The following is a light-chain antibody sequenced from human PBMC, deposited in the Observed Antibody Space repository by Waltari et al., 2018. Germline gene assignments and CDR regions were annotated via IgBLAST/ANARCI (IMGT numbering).Light chain of an antibody. CDR1: TGAVTSGTY. Sequence: QTVVTQEPSLTVPPGGTVTLTCSSSTGAVTSGTYPHWSQQKLGQTPIPLIYITSNKYSKTPAQFSGSLLGGKAALTLSGAQPEDEAEYYCLLYYGNAHVVFGGGTKLTVL. CDR2: ITS. CDR3: LLYYGNAHVV. V-gene: IGLV7-43*01. J-gene: IGLJ2*01.